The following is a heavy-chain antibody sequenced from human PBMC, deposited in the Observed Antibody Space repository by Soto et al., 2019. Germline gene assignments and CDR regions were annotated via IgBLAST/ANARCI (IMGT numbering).Heavy chain of an antibody. V-gene: IGHV3-48*01. CDR3: ARDIDG. CDR1: GFTFSSYS. D-gene: IGHD2-15*01. J-gene: IGHJ4*02. CDR2: ISSSSSTK. Sequence: EVQVVESGGGLVQPGGSLRLSCAASGFTFSSYSMNWVRQAPGKGLEWVSYISSSSSTKFYADSVKGRFTISRDNARNSLDLEIESLRAEGAAVDYGARDIDGGGQGSLVTVSS.